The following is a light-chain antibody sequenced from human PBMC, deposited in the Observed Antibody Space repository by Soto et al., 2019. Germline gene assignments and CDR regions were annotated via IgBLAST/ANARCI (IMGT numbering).Light chain of an antibody. J-gene: IGLJ1*01. CDR2: EVS. V-gene: IGLV2-14*01. CDR1: SSDVGGYNY. CDR3: SSYTSSSKNV. Sequence: QSVLTQPASVSGSPGQSITISCTGTSSDVGGYNYVSWYQQHPGKAPKLMIYEVSNRPSGGSNRFSGSKSGNTAPLTISGLQAEDEADYYCSSYTSSSKNVFGTGTKVTVL.